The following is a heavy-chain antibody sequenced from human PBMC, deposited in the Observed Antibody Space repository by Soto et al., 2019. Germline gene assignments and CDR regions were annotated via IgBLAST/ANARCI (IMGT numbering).Heavy chain of an antibody. CDR3: ARDGRGYSGYDHSYYYGMDV. CDR2: INPNSGGT. J-gene: IGHJ6*02. Sequence: ASVKVSCKASGYTFTGYYMHWVRQAPGQGLEWMGWINPNSGGTNYAQKFQGWVTMTRDTSISTAYMELSRLRSDDTAVYYCARDGRGYSGYDHSYYYGMDVWGQGTTVTVSS. V-gene: IGHV1-2*04. CDR1: GYTFTGYY. D-gene: IGHD5-12*01.